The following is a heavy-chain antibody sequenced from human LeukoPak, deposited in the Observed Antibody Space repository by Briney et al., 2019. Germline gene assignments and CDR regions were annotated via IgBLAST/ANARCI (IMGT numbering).Heavy chain of an antibody. D-gene: IGHD1-26*01. CDR2: ISSSSSYI. Sequence: GGSLRLSCAASGFXFSSYSINWVRQAPGKGLEWVSSISSSSSYIYYADSVKGRFTISRDNAKNSLYLQMNSLRAEDTAVYYCARVALYSGSYHGAFDIWGQGTMVTVSS. V-gene: IGHV3-21*01. CDR3: ARVALYSGSYHGAFDI. CDR1: GFXFSSYS. J-gene: IGHJ3*02.